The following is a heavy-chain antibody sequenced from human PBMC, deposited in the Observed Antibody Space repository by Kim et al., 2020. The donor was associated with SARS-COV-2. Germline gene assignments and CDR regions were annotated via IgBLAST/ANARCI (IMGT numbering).Heavy chain of an antibody. V-gene: IGHV1-18*01. CDR2: ISAYNGNT. CDR3: ARDAPSIAAAGMIYYYYGMDV. J-gene: IGHJ6*02. D-gene: IGHD6-13*01. CDR1: GYTFTSYG. Sequence: ASVKVSCKASGYTFTSYGISWVRQAPGQGLEWMGWISAYNGNTNYAQKLQGRVTMTTDTSTSTAYMELRSLRSDDTAVYYCARDAPSIAAAGMIYYYYGMDVWGQGTTVTVSS.